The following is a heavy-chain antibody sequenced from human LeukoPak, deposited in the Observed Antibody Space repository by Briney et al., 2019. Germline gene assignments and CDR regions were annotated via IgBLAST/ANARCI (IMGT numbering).Heavy chain of an antibody. V-gene: IGHV3-11*01. CDR2: ISSSGSTI. D-gene: IGHD2-2*01. CDR3: ARDGCSSTSCYLPGAFDP. Sequence: GGSLRLSCAASGFTFSDYYMSWIRQAPGKGLEWVSYISSSGSTIYYADSVKGRFTIPRDNAKNSLYLQMNSLRAEDTAVYYCARDGCSSTSCYLPGAFDPWGQGTLVTVSS. CDR1: GFTFSDYY. J-gene: IGHJ5*02.